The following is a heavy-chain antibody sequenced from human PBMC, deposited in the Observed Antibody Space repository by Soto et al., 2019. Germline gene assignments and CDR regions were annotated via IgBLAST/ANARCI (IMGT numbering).Heavy chain of an antibody. CDR1: GFTFSSYG. CDR2: ISYDGSNK. Sequence: GGSLRLSCAASGFTFSSYGMHWVRQAPGKGLEWVAVISYDGSNKYYADSVKGRFTISRDNSKNTLYLQMNSLRAEDTVVYYCAKGGYSFDYWGQGTLVTVSS. D-gene: IGHD5-18*01. CDR3: AKGGYSFDY. V-gene: IGHV3-30*18. J-gene: IGHJ4*02.